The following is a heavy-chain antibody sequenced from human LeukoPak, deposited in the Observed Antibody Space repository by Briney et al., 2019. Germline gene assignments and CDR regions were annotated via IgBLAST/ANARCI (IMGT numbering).Heavy chain of an antibody. CDR3: AKESSLLRGPTVIYYFDF. CDR2: ISGGGGST. V-gene: IGHV3-23*01. D-gene: IGHD3-10*01. CDR1: DFTFSTYG. J-gene: IGHJ4*02. Sequence: HPGGSLRPSCAASDFTFSTYGMSWVRQAPGKGLEWVSSISGGGGSTYYADSVKGRFTISRDNSKNTLYLQMNSLRAEDTAIYYCAKESSLLRGPTVIYYFDFWGQGTLVTVSS.